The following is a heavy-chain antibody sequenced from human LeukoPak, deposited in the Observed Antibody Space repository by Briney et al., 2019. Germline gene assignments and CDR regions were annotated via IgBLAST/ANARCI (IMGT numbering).Heavy chain of an antibody. Sequence: ASVKVSCKASGYTFTEYSIHWVRHAPGQGLEWMGWINPNTGRTHYAQKFRGSVTMTRDTSISTVYMELSRLRSDDTAVYYCALIGAIDSWGQGTLVPVSS. CDR3: ALIGAIDS. CDR2: INPNTGRT. CDR1: GYTFTEYS. J-gene: IGHJ4*02. V-gene: IGHV1-2*02.